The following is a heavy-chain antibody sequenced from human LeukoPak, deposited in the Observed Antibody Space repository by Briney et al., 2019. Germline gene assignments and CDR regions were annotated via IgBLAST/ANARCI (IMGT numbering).Heavy chain of an antibody. D-gene: IGHD1-26*01. Sequence: GGSLRLSCAASGFTFSSYAMSWVRQAPGKGLEWVSAISGSGGSTYYADSVKSRFTISRDNSKNTLYLQMNSLRAEDTAVYYCAKTHSGSYFSFYFDYWGQGTLVTVSS. CDR3: AKTHSGSYFSFYFDY. CDR2: ISGSGGST. J-gene: IGHJ4*02. CDR1: GFTFSSYA. V-gene: IGHV3-23*01.